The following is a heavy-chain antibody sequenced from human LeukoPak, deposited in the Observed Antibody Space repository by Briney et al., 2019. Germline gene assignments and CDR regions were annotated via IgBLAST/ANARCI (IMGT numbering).Heavy chain of an antibody. CDR2: IYSSGST. CDR3: ARSDGYGSVGI. V-gene: IGHV4-39*07. CDR1: GVSISSGSNY. D-gene: IGHD3-10*01. Sequence: PSETLSLTCSVSGVSISSGSNYWGWIRQPPGKTLEWIGSIYSSGSTYYNPSLKSRVIILIDTAKNHFSLNLSSVTAADTAVYYCARSDGYGSVGIWGQGTMITVSS. J-gene: IGHJ3*02.